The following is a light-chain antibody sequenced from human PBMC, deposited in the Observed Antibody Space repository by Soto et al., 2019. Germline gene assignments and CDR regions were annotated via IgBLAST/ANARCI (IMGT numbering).Light chain of an antibody. CDR2: AAS. J-gene: IGKJ1*01. CDR3: QQSYSTLWT. Sequence: DIQMTQSPSSLSASVGDRVTITCRASQSISSDLNWYEQKPGKARKLLIYAASSLQSGVPSRFSGSGSGTDFTLSISSLQPEDFATYYCQQSYSTLWTFGEGTKVEIK. V-gene: IGKV1-39*01. CDR1: QSISSD.